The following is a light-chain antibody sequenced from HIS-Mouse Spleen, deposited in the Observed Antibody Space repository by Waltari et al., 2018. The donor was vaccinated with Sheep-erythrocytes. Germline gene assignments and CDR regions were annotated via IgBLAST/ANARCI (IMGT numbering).Light chain of an antibody. CDR3: QQRSNWYT. J-gene: IGKJ2*01. CDR2: DAS. V-gene: IGKV3-11*01. CDR1: QSVSSY. Sequence: EIVLTQSPATLSLSPGERATLSCRASQSVSSYLAWYQQKPGQAPRLLIYDASNRATGIPARFSGGGSGTDFTHTISSLEPEDFAVYYCQQRSNWYTFGQGTKLEIK.